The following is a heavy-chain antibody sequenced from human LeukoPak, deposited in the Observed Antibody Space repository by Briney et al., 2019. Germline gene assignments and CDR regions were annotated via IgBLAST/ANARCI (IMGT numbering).Heavy chain of an antibody. CDR2: ISYSGSSI. J-gene: IGHJ5*01. V-gene: IGHV3-48*03. D-gene: IGHD6-6*01. Sequence: GGSLRLSCAASGFTFSTYEMNWVRQAPGKGLEWVSYISYSGSSIYYSDSVKGRFTISRDNAKNSLYLQMSSLRVEDTAVYYCTRDPRHFDSCGQGTLVTVSS. CDR3: TRDPRHFDS. CDR1: GFTFSTYE.